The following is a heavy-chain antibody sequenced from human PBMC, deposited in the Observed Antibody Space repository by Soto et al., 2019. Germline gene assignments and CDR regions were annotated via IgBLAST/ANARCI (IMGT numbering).Heavy chain of an antibody. D-gene: IGHD4-17*01. CDR2: IYSGDNT. Sequence: PGGSLRLSCAASGFTVSFNYMSWVRQAPGKGLEWVSLIYSGDNTYYPDSVKGRFTISRDSSKNTLYLQMNSLRAEDTAMYYCARATNYGSYYYMDVWGLGTKVTVSS. V-gene: IGHV3-66*01. CDR1: GFTVSFNY. CDR3: ARATNYGSYYYMDV. J-gene: IGHJ6*03.